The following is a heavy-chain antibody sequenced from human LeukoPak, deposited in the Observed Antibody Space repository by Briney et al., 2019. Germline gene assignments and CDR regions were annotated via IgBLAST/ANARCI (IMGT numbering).Heavy chain of an antibody. D-gene: IGHD3-10*01. CDR3: ARDAPLSSLLWFGEASRSYYFDY. CDR1: GFTFSSYS. CDR2: ISSSSSYI. Sequence: GGSLRLSCAASGFTFSSYSMIWVRQAPGKGLEWVSYISSSSSYIYYADSVKGRFTISRDNAENSLYLQMNSLRAEDTAVYYCARDAPLSSLLWFGEASRSYYFDYWGQGTLVTVSS. J-gene: IGHJ4*02. V-gene: IGHV3-21*05.